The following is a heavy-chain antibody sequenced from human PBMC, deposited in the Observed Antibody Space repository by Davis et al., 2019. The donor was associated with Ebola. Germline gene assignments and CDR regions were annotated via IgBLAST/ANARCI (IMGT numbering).Heavy chain of an antibody. CDR1: GFIFSSYG. CDR2: IRYDGSNK. V-gene: IGHV3-30*02. Sequence: GESLKISCAASGFIFSSYGMHWVRQAPGKGLEWVAFIRYDGSNKYYGDSVRGRFTISRDNSKNTLYLQMNSLRAEDTAVYYCARDPDYWGQGTLVTVSS. J-gene: IGHJ4*02. CDR3: ARDPDY.